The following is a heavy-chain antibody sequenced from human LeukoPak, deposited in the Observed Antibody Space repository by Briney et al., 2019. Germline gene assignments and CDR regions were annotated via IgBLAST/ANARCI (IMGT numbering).Heavy chain of an antibody. D-gene: IGHD2-15*01. V-gene: IGHV4-38-2*01. CDR1: GYSISSDYF. Sequence: SDTLSLTCAVSGYSISSDYFWGWIRQPPGKGLEYIGAIYHSGSTYYNPSLKSRVIISVDTSNNQFSLKLNSVTAADTAVYYCARGILLWGQGTLVTVPS. CDR3: ARGILL. CDR2: IYHSGST. J-gene: IGHJ4*02.